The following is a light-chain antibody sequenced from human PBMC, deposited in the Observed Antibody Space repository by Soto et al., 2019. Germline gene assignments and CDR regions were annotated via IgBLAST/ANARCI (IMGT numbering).Light chain of an antibody. CDR3: AAWDDSLSGRV. CDR1: SPNIGSNF. V-gene: IGLV1-47*01. Sequence: QSVLTQPPSASGTPGQRVTISCSGSSPNIGSNFVYWYQQLPGKAPKLLIYRNDQRPSGVPDRFSGSKSGTSASLAISGLRSEDEADYYCAAWDDSLSGRVFGTGTKLTVL. CDR2: RND. J-gene: IGLJ1*01.